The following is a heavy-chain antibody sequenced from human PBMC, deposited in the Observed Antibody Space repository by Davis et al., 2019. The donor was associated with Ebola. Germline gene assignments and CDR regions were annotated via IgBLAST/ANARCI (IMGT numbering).Heavy chain of an antibody. Sequence: SVKVSCKASGYTFTSYDISWVRQAPGQGLEWMGRIIPILGIANYAQKFQGRVTITADKSTSTAYMELSSLRSEDTAVYYCARVIHYYDSSGYLFDYWGQGTLVTVSS. CDR2: IIPILGIA. CDR3: ARVIHYYDSSGYLFDY. J-gene: IGHJ4*02. V-gene: IGHV1-69*04. CDR1: GYTFTSYD. D-gene: IGHD3-22*01.